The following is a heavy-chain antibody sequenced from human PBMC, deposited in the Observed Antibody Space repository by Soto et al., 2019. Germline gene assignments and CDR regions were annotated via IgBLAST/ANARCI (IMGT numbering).Heavy chain of an antibody. J-gene: IGHJ4*02. V-gene: IGHV3-15*01. CDR1: GFPFSKAW. CDR2: IKSKTDGGTT. Sequence: ESGGGLVKPGGSLRLSCAASGFPFSKAWMSWVRQAPGKGLEWVGRIKSKTDGGTTDYEAPVKGRFTISRDDSKNTLYLQMNSLKTQDTAVYYCTGARGDYWGQGTLVTVSS. CDR3: TGARGDY. D-gene: IGHD1-26*01.